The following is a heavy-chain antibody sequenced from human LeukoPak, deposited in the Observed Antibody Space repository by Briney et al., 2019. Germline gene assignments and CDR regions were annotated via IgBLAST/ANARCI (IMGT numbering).Heavy chain of an antibody. CDR2: INPNSGGT. CDR3: ARDSRGGGYVDYFDY. Sequence: ASVKVSCKASGYTFTGYYMHWVRQAPGQGLEWMGWINPNSGGTNYAQKFQGRVTMTRDTSISTAYMELSRLRSDDTAVYYCARDSRGGGYVDYFDYWGQGTLVTVSS. V-gene: IGHV1-2*02. D-gene: IGHD5-12*01. CDR1: GYTFTGYY. J-gene: IGHJ4*02.